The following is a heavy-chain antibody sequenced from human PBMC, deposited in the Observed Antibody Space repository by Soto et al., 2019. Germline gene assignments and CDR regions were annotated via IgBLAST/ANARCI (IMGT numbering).Heavy chain of an antibody. V-gene: IGHV4-4*02. Sequence: QVKLQESGPGLATPSGTLSLTCAVSGVSISSGNWWTCVRQTPQRGLEYIGEIFHDGTANYYPSFERRVALSVDTSKNQFSLKLTSLTAADTAIYFCARLVYDTRLNYMYFDFWGQGALVTVSS. CDR2: IFHDGTA. D-gene: IGHD2-8*01. CDR1: GVSISSGNW. CDR3: ARLVYDTRLNYMYFDF. J-gene: IGHJ4*02.